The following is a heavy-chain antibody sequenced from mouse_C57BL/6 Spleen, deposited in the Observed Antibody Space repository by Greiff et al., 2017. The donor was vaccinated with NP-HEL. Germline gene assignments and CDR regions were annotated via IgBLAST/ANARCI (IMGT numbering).Heavy chain of an antibody. CDR2: INPNNGGT. Sequence: EVQLQQSGPELVKPGASVKMSCKASGYTFTDYNMHWVKQSHGKSLEWIGYINPNNGGTSYNQKFKGKATLTVNKSSSTAYMELRSLTSEDSAVYYCASGVLRSPFDYWGQGTTLTVSS. CDR3: ASGVLRSPFDY. V-gene: IGHV1-22*01. CDR1: GYTFTDYN. J-gene: IGHJ2*01. D-gene: IGHD1-1*01.